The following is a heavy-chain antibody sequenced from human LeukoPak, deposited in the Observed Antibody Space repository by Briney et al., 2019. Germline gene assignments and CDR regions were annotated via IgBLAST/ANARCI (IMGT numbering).Heavy chain of an antibody. CDR3: ANTHLRKYYDILTGYRPPSYFDL. D-gene: IGHD3-9*01. CDR1: GFTFSSYA. V-gene: IGHV3-23*01. Sequence: GGSLRLSCAASGFTFSSYAMSWVRQAPGKGLEWVSAISGSGGSTYYAGSVKGRFTISRDNSKNTLYLQMNSLRAEDTAVYYCANTHLRKYYDILTGYRPPSYFDLWGPGTLVTVSS. J-gene: IGHJ2*01. CDR2: ISGSGGST.